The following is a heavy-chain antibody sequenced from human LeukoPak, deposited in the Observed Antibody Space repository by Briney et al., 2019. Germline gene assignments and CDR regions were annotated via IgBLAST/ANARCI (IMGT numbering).Heavy chain of an antibody. Sequence: PGGSLRLSCAASGFTFSSYGMHWVRQAPGKGLEWVAVISYDGSNKYYADSVKGRFTISGDNSKNTLYLQMNSLRAEDTAVYYCAKQGEGSSWHKGYYYYMDVWGKGTTVIVSS. CDR1: GFTFSSYG. J-gene: IGHJ6*03. D-gene: IGHD6-13*01. CDR3: AKQGEGSSWHKGYYYYMDV. V-gene: IGHV3-30*18. CDR2: ISYDGSNK.